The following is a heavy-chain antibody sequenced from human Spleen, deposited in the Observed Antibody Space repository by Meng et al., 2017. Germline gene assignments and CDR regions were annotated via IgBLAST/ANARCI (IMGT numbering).Heavy chain of an antibody. CDR2: INPKSGDT. CDR3: ARVGDYAAFDS. CDR1: GYNFPDYY. V-gene: IGHV1-2*06. Sequence: QVQLVQAGAEVKKPGASVKVSCKPSGYNFPDYYIHWVRRAPGQGLEWMGRINPKSGDTHYAQKFQARVTMTGDTSTSTAYMELSSLTSEDTALYYCARVGDYAAFDSWGQGTLVTVSS. J-gene: IGHJ4*02. D-gene: IGHD4-17*01.